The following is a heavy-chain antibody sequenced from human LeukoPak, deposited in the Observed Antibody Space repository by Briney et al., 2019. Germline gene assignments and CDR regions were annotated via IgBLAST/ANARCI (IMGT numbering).Heavy chain of an antibody. CDR2: IIPIFGTA. CDR3: ASGGYDLHQPQTYYYDSSGYYYDY. CDR1: GGTFSSYA. D-gene: IGHD3-22*01. Sequence: SVKVSCKASGGTFSSYAISWVRQAPGQGLEWMGGIIPIFGTANYAQKFQGRVTITADESTSTAYMELSSLRSEDTAVYYCASGGYDLHQPQTYYYDSSGYYYDYWGQGTLVTVSS. J-gene: IGHJ4*02. V-gene: IGHV1-69*13.